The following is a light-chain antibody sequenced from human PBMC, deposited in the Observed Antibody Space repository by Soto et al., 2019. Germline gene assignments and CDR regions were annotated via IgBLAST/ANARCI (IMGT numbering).Light chain of an antibody. Sequence: EIVCTHSPSPRHLTPGERATLSCRARQSVSSYLAWYQQKTGQAPRLLIYDSSNRATGIPARFSGSGSGTDFTLTISSLEPEDFAVYYCQQRSNWPPWTFGQGTKVDIK. V-gene: IGKV3-11*01. J-gene: IGKJ1*01. CDR1: QSVSSY. CDR2: DSS. CDR3: QQRSNWPPWT.